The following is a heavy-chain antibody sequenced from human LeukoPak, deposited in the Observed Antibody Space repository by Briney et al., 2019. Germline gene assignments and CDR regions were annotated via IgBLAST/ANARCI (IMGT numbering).Heavy chain of an antibody. J-gene: IGHJ4*02. V-gene: IGHV1-18*01. D-gene: IGHD5-18*01. CDR3: ARDKRGYSYARHQELDY. Sequence: ASVKVSCKASGYTFTSYGISWVRQAPGQGVEWMGWISVYNGNTKYAQKLQGRVTMTTDTSTSTAYMELRSLRSDDTAVYYCARDKRGYSYARHQELDYWGQGTLVTVSS. CDR1: GYTFTSYG. CDR2: ISVYNGNT.